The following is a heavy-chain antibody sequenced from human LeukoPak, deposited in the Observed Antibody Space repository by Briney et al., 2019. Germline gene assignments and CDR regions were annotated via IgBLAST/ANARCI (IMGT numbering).Heavy chain of an antibody. Sequence: GASVKVSCKASGYTFTSYGISWVRQATGQGLEWMGWMNPNSGNTGYAQKFQGRVTMTRNTSISTAYMELSSLRSEDTAVYYCAGGRPGWELLSGFDYWGQGTLVTVSS. D-gene: IGHD1-26*01. V-gene: IGHV1-8*02. CDR1: GYTFTSYG. CDR2: MNPNSGNT. CDR3: AGGRPGWELLSGFDY. J-gene: IGHJ4*02.